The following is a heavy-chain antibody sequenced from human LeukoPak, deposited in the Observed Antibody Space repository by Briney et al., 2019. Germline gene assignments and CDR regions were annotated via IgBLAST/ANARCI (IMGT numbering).Heavy chain of an antibody. CDR2: ISHTGNT. CDR1: GGSFSGYY. CDR3: ARGLHYYYYMDV. V-gene: IGHV4-34*01. Sequence: SETLSLTCGVFGGSFSGYYWSYIRQPPGKGLEWIGEISHTGNTNYNPSLTSRVTISVDTSKHQFSLKLTSVTAADTAVYYCARGLHYYYYMDVWDPGTTVTVSS. J-gene: IGHJ6*03.